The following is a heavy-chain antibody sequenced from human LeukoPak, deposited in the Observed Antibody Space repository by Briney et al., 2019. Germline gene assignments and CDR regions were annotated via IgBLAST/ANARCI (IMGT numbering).Heavy chain of an antibody. CDR2: IHISGST. V-gene: IGHV4-4*07. Sequence: SETLSLTCTASGGFISSYYWSWIRQPAGKGLEWIGRIHISGSTNYNPSLKSRVTISIDTSKNQFSLRLNSVTAADTAIYYCASRKWGSDDVFDIWGQGTMVTVSS. D-gene: IGHD1-14*01. CDR3: ASRKWGSDDVFDI. J-gene: IGHJ3*02. CDR1: GGFISSYY.